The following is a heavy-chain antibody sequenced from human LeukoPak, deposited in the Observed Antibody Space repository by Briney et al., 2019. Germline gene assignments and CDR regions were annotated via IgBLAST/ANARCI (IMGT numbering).Heavy chain of an antibody. CDR2: INWNGGST. J-gene: IGHJ6*03. Sequence: GGSLRLSCAASGFTFDDYGMSWVRQAPGKGLEWVSGINWNGGSTGYADSVKGRFTISRDKSKNTLSLQMNGLRVEDTAVYYCAKVMPPGRIRFYSYYMDVWGKGTTVSVS. CDR1: GFTFDDYG. D-gene: IGHD2-15*01. V-gene: IGHV3-20*04. CDR3: AKVMPPGRIRFYSYYMDV.